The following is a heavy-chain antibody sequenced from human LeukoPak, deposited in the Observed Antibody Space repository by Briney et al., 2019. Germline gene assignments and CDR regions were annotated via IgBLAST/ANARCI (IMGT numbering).Heavy chain of an antibody. V-gene: IGHV3-15*01. CDR2: IKTQTEHGTT. Sequence: PGGSLRLSCVASGFTFSDAWMTWVRQSPGKGLEWVGHIKTQTEHGTTDYAAPVKGRFTISRDDSKNTLYLQMNSLKTEDTGVYCCTTDPAALRWYPWGQGVLVTVSS. J-gene: IGHJ5*02. CDR1: GFTFSDAW. D-gene: IGHD4-23*01. CDR3: TTDPAALRWYP.